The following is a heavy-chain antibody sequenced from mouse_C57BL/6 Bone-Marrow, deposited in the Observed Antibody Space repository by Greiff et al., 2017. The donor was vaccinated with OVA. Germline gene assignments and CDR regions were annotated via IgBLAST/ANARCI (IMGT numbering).Heavy chain of an antibody. Sequence: AQLVESGAELVKPGASVKISCKASGYAFSSYWMNWVKQRPGKGLEWIGQIYPGDGDTNYNGKFKGKATLTADKSSSTAYMQLSSLTSEDSAVYFCARAERDCYGSSLYAMDYWGQGTSVTVSS. CDR3: ARAERDCYGSSLYAMDY. J-gene: IGHJ4*01. CDR2: IYPGDGDT. CDR1: GYAFSSYW. D-gene: IGHD1-1*01. V-gene: IGHV1-80*01.